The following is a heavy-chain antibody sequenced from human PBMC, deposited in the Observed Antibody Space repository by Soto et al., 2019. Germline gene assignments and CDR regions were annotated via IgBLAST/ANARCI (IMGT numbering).Heavy chain of an antibody. V-gene: IGHV1-69*02. CDR1: GGTFSSYT. J-gene: IGHJ6*02. Sequence: SVKVSCKASGGTFSSYTISWVRQAPGQGLEWMGRIIPILGIANYAQKFQGRVTITADKSTSTAYMELSSLRSEDTAVYYCARRMVRGVIMSYYGMDVWGQGTTVTVSS. D-gene: IGHD3-10*01. CDR2: IIPILGIA. CDR3: ARRMVRGVIMSYYGMDV.